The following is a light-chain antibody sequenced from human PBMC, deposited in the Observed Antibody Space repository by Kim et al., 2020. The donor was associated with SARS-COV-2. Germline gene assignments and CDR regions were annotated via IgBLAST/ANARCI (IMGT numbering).Light chain of an antibody. CDR1: QSIDSSF. V-gene: IGKV3-20*01. CDR2: DSS. Sequence: VLTQSPDTLSLSPGDRATLSCRASQSIDSSFLAWYQQKPGQAPTLLIYDSSTTATGIPDRFTGSGSETEFTLTITRLEPEDFALYFGQFFGGSSYTFGQGTKLEI. J-gene: IGKJ2*01. CDR3: QFFGGSSYT.